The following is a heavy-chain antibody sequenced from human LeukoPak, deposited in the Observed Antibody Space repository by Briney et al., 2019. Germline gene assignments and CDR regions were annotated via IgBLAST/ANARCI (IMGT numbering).Heavy chain of an antibody. V-gene: IGHV3-23*01. CDR2: ISGSGGST. D-gene: IGHD3-3*01. Sequence: SGGSLRLSCAASGFTFSSYAMSWVRQAPGKGLEWVSAISGSGGSTYYADSVKGRFTISRDNSKNTLYLQMNSLRAEDTAVYYCAKDYDFWSGYYSGYFDYWGQGTLVTVSS. J-gene: IGHJ4*02. CDR1: GFTFSSYA. CDR3: AKDYDFWSGYYSGYFDY.